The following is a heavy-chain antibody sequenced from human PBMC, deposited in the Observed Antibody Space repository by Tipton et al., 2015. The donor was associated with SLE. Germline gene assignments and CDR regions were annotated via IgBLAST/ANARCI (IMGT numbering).Heavy chain of an antibody. J-gene: IGHJ4*02. CDR2: IDTNTGNP. D-gene: IGHD1-26*01. CDR1: GYTFTSYG. Sequence: QSGPEVKKPGASVKVSCKVSGYTFTSYGISWVRQAPGQGLEWLGWIDTNTGNPTYAPGFTGRFVFSLDTSVSTTYLQISSLKAEDTAVYYCAKDRESYSGSFDYWGQGTPVTVSS. CDR3: AKDRESYSGSFDY. V-gene: IGHV7-4-1*02.